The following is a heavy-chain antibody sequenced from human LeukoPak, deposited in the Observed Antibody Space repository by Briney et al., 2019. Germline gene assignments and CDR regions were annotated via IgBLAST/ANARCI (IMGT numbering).Heavy chain of an antibody. CDR1: AGSIRSYY. CDR2: IFNSGST. V-gene: IGHV4-59*08. D-gene: IGHD2-8*01. Sequence: SETLSLTCTVSAGSIRSYYWSWIRQPPGKGLELIGYIFNSGSTYYNPSLKSRVTISVDTSKNRFSLKLSSVIAADTAVYYCATQGRSTQVFQVWGQGTLVTVSS. CDR3: ATQGRSTQVFQV. J-gene: IGHJ4*02.